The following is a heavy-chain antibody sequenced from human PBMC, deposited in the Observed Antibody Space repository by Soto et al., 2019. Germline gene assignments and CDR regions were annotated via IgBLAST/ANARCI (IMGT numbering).Heavy chain of an antibody. CDR2: ISSSSSYT. CDR3: ARDSSGWRYEFDY. Sequence: GGSLRLSCAASGFTFSDYYMSWIRQAPGKGLEWVSYISSSSSYTNYADSVKGRFTISRDNAKNSLYLQMNSLRAEDTAVYYCARDSSGWRYEFDYWGQGTLVTVSS. J-gene: IGHJ4*02. CDR1: GFTFSDYY. V-gene: IGHV3-11*06. D-gene: IGHD6-19*01.